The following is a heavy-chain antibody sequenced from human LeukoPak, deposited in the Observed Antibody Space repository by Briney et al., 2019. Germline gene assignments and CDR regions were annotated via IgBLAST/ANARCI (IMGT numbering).Heavy chain of an antibody. CDR3: AGGYCGGDCYPLGALNPVDY. CDR2: IYYSGST. J-gene: IGHJ4*02. V-gene: IGHV4-31*03. CDR1: GGSISSGGYY. Sequence: SEILSLTCTVSGGSISSGGYYWSWIRQHPGKGLEWIGYIYYSGSTYYNPSLKSRVTISVDTSKNQFSLKLSSVTAADTAVYYCAGGYCGGDCYPLGALNPVDYWGQGTLVTVSS. D-gene: IGHD2-21*02.